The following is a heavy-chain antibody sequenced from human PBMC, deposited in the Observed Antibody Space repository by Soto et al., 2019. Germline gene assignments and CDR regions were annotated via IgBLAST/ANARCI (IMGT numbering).Heavy chain of an antibody. D-gene: IGHD2-8*01. CDR3: AREETKRSYWYFDL. V-gene: IGHV3-21*01. Sequence: EVQLVESGGGLVKPGGSLRLSCAASGFTFNNYNMNWVRQAPGKGLEWVASIDTSGTYTNYADSVRGRFTISRDNAKKSLYLEMRSLRDEDTAVYYCAREETKRSYWYFDLWGRGTLVTVS. CDR2: IDTSGTYT. J-gene: IGHJ2*01. CDR1: GFTFNNYN.